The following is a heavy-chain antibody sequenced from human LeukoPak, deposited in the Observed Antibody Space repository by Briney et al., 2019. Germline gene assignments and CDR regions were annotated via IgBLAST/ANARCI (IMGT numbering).Heavy chain of an antibody. CDR1: GGSISSYY. J-gene: IGHJ4*02. CDR3: ARGRSRYCSGGSCYSIFGY. CDR2: LYYNGNT. V-gene: IGHV4-59*12. Sequence: SETLSLTCTVSGGSISSYYWSWIRQPPGKRLEWIGYLYYNGNTNYNPSLKSRVTISVDTSKNQFSLKLSSVTAADTAVYYCARGRSRYCSGGSCYSIFGYWGQGTLVTVSS. D-gene: IGHD2-15*01.